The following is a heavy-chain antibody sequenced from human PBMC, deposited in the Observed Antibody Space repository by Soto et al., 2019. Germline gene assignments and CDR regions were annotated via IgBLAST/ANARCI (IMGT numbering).Heavy chain of an antibody. CDR1: GGTFSSYA. J-gene: IGHJ6*02. Sequence: ASVKVSCKASGGTFSSYAISWVRQAPGQGLEWMGGIIPIFGIANYAQKFQGRVTITADESTSTAYMELSSLRSEDTAVYYCARASMNYYDSSGYGNRMDVWGQGTTVTVSS. CDR2: IIPIFGIA. V-gene: IGHV1-69*13. D-gene: IGHD3-22*01. CDR3: ARASMNYYDSSGYGNRMDV.